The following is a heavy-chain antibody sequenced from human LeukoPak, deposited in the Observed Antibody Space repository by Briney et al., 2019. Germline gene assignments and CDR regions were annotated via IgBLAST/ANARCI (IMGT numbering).Heavy chain of an antibody. V-gene: IGHV4-4*02. CDR3: VRCIAARRGGFDI. D-gene: IGHD6-13*01. Sequence: SGTLSLTCAVSGGSISSSNWWSWVHQPPGKGLEWIGEIYHSGSTNYNPSLKSRVTISVDKSKNQFSLKLSSVTAADTAVYYCVRCIAARRGGFDIWGQGTMVTVSS. CDR2: IYHSGST. J-gene: IGHJ3*02. CDR1: GGSISSSNW.